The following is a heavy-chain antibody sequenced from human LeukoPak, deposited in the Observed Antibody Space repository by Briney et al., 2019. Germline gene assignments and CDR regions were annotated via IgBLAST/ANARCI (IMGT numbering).Heavy chain of an antibody. V-gene: IGHV4-61*02. Sequence: PSETLSLTCTVSGGSISSSSYYWSWLRQPAGKALEWIGRSYTTGSTNYNPSLKSRVTMSLDTSKNQFSLKLTSVTAADTAVYYCATSGGSGFQLDSWGQGTLVTVSS. CDR1: GGSISSSSYY. J-gene: IGHJ4*02. D-gene: IGHD3-16*01. CDR2: SYTTGST. CDR3: ATSGGSGFQLDS.